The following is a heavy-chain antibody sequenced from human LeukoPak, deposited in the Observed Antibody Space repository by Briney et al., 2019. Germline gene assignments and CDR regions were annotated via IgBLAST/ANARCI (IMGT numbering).Heavy chain of an antibody. CDR2: INPNSGGT. D-gene: IGHD3-10*01. CDR1: GYTFTGYY. V-gene: IGHV1-2*02. CDR3: ARDGVYYYGSGSGYYFDY. J-gene: IGHJ4*02. Sequence: ASVKVSCKASGYTFTGYYMHWVRQAPGQGLGWMGWINPNSGGTNYAQKFQGRVTMTRDTSISTAYMELSRLRSDDTAVYYCARDGVYYYGSGSGYYFDYWGQGTLVTVSS.